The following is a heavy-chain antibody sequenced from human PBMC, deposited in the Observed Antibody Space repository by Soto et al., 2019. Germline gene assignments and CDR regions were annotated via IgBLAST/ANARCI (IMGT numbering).Heavy chain of an antibody. J-gene: IGHJ1*01. Sequence: ASVKVSCKASGGTFSSYAISWVRQAPGQGLEWMGVVNPSGGSTKYAQNFQGRVTMTRDTSTTTIYMELSSLRSDDTAIYYCAREENCSGGTCYSEYFHRWGQGTLVTVS. CDR1: GGTFSSYA. CDR3: AREENCSGGTCYSEYFHR. D-gene: IGHD2-15*01. CDR2: VNPSGGST. V-gene: IGHV1-46*01.